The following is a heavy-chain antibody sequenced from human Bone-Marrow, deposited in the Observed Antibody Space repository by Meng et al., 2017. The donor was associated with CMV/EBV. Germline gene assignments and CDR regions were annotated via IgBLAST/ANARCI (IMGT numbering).Heavy chain of an antibody. V-gene: IGHV3-9*01. Sequence: SLKISCAASGFTFDDYAMHWVRQAPGKGLEWVSGISWNSGSIGYADSVKGRFTISRDNAKNSLYLQMNSLRAEDTAVYYCASWTGYCSSTSCYYDAFDIWGQGTMVTVSS. CDR2: ISWNSGSI. CDR3: ASWTGYCSSTSCYYDAFDI. CDR1: GFTFDDYA. D-gene: IGHD2-2*01. J-gene: IGHJ3*02.